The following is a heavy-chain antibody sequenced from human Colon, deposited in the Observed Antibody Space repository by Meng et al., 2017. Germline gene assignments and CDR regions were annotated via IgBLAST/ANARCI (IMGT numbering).Heavy chain of an antibody. D-gene: IGHD5-12*01. J-gene: IGHJ5*02. Sequence: VPLQASCPGLVKPSGTLSLPCSFSGGSLSSGYWWTWVRQTPEKGLEWIGFIYYSGSTNYNPSLKSRVTISVDTSKNQFSLKVSSVTAADTAVYYCARDSGYDKNWFDPWGQGTLVTVSS. CDR2: IYYSGST. CDR3: ARDSGYDKNWFDP. V-gene: IGHV4-4*02. CDR1: GGSLSSGYW.